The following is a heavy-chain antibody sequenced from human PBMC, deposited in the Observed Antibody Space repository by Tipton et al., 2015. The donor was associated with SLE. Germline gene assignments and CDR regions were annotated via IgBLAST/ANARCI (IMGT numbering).Heavy chain of an antibody. Sequence: TLSLTCAVYGGSFSGYYWSWIRQPPGKGLEWIGEINHSGSTYYNPPLKSRVTISVDTSKNQFSLKLSSVTAADTAVYYCARGDYDLGWFDPWGQGTLVTVSS. CDR3: ARGDYDLGWFDP. D-gene: IGHD3-3*01. CDR1: GGSFSGYY. V-gene: IGHV4-34*01. CDR2: INHSGST. J-gene: IGHJ5*02.